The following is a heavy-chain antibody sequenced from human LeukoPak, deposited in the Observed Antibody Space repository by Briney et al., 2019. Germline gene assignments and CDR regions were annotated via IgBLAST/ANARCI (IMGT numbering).Heavy chain of an antibody. CDR3: ARGRIMITFGGVIADLYYFDY. Sequence: SETLSLTCAVYGGSFSGYYWSWIRQPPGKGLEWIGEINHSGSTNYNPSLKSRVTISVDTSKNQFPLKLSSVTAADTAVYYCARGRIMITFGGVIADLYYFDYWGQGTLVTVSS. CDR2: INHSGST. V-gene: IGHV4-34*01. CDR1: GGSFSGYY. J-gene: IGHJ4*02. D-gene: IGHD3-16*02.